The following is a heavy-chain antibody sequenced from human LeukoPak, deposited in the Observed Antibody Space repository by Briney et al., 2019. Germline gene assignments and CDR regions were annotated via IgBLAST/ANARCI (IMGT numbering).Heavy chain of an antibody. J-gene: IGHJ4*02. CDR1: AGSISSYH. CDR3: ARARYSSSFTYFDY. CDR2: IYYSGST. V-gene: IGHV4-59*01. D-gene: IGHD6-13*01. Sequence: SETLSLTCTVSAGSISSYHWGWIPQPPGKGLEGSGYIYYSGSTNSNTSLKSRVTISVDTSKNQFSLKLSSVTAADTAVYYCARARYSSSFTYFDYWGQGTLVTVSS.